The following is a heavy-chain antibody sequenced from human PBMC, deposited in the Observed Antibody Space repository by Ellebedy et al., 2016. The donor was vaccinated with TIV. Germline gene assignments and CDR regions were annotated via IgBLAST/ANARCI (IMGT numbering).Heavy chain of an antibody. CDR3: VRARSGNYLSPFDN. J-gene: IGHJ4*02. Sequence: AASVKVSCQASGYSFSTYDINWVRQAPGQGLEWMGWMNPKSGNTGDGQKFQGRVIMTRNTSISTAYMEMTSLRPEDTAMYFCVRARSGNYLSPFDNWGRGTLVTVSS. CDR2: MNPKSGNT. CDR1: GYSFSTYD. D-gene: IGHD1-26*01. V-gene: IGHV1-8*01.